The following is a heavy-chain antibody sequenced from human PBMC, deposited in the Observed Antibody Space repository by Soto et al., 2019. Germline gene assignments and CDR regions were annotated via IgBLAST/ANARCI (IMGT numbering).Heavy chain of an antibody. J-gene: IGHJ4*03. D-gene: IGHD6-13*01. CDR1: GDSVSGNSAA. CDR2: TYYRSKWFY. Sequence: SQTLSLTCAISGDSVSGNSAAWNWIRQSPSRGLEWLGSTYYRSKWFYDYGLSVRGRLTISPDTRKNQFSLQLSSVTPEDSAVYYCARGVQASGMGYWGQGILVTVSS. CDR3: ARGVQASGMGY. V-gene: IGHV6-1*01.